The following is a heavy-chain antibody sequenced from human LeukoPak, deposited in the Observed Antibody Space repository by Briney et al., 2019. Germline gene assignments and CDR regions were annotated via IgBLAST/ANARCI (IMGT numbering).Heavy chain of an antibody. CDR2: INHSGST. CDR1: GGSFSGYH. J-gene: IGHJ4*02. D-gene: IGHD4-17*01. V-gene: IGHV4-34*01. Sequence: SETLSLTCAVYGGSFSGYHWSWIRQPPGKGLEWIGEINHSGSTNYNPSLKSRVTISVDTSKNQFSLKLSSVTAADTAVYYCARGDNDYGDFDYWGQGTLVTVSS. CDR3: ARGDNDYGDFDY.